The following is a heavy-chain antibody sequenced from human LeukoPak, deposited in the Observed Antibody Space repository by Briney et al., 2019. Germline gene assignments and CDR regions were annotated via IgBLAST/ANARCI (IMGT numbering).Heavy chain of an antibody. CDR1: GYTFSNFG. CDR3: ARDVTSTDDY. D-gene: IGHD4-17*01. J-gene: IGHJ4*02. Sequence: ASVKVSCKASGYTFSNFGIYWVRQAPGQGLEWIAWISGNNDNPNYGQKFQGRFTVTTDSSTSTAYMELRNLRSDDTAVYYCARDVTSTDDYGGQGTLVTVSS. CDR2: ISGNNDNP. V-gene: IGHV1-18*01.